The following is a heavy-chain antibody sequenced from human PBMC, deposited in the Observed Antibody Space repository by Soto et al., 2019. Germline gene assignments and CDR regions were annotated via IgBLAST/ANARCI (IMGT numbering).Heavy chain of an antibody. Sequence: QLQLQESGPGLVKPSETLSLTCTVSGVSISSSDYFWGWIRQPPGKGLEWIASIHSSGRTFYNPSIKSRVTISVDKSKNQFSLELTSVTAADTAVYYCARLPRTTVAGTGTDSWGQGTLVTVSS. CDR2: IHSSGRT. J-gene: IGHJ4*02. CDR1: GVSISSSDYF. V-gene: IGHV4-39*01. D-gene: IGHD6-19*01. CDR3: ARLPRTTVAGTGTDS.